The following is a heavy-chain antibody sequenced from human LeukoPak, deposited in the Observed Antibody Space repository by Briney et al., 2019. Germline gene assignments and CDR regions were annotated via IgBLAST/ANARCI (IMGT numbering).Heavy chain of an antibody. CDR3: ASQAAAGTVLASFDY. J-gene: IGHJ4*02. V-gene: IGHV3-33*01. Sequence: GGSLRLSCAASGFTFSSYVMHWVRQAPGKGLEWGAVIWYDGSNKYYAASVKGRFTISRDNSKNTLYLQMNSLRAEDTAVYYCASQAAAGTVLASFDYWGQGTLVTVSS. CDR2: IWYDGSNK. CDR1: GFTFSSYV. D-gene: IGHD6-13*01.